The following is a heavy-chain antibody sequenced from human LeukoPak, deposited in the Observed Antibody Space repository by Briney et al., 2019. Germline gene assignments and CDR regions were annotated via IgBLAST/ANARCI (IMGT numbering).Heavy chain of an antibody. CDR1: GGSISSSSYY. Sequence: SETLSLTCTVSGGSISSSSYYWGWIRQPPGKGLEWIGSIYYSGSTYYNPSLKSRVTISVDTSKNQFSLKLSSVTAADTAVYYCARQSPMITFRGGPTFEDYWGQGTLVTVSS. D-gene: IGHD3-16*01. V-gene: IGHV4-39*01. J-gene: IGHJ4*02. CDR3: ARQSPMITFRGGPTFEDY. CDR2: IYYSGST.